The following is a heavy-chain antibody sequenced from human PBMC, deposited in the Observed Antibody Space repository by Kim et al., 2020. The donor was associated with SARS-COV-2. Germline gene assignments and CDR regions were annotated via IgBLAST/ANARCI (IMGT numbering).Heavy chain of an antibody. V-gene: IGHV3-30*07. Sequence: DSVKGRVTISRDNSKNTLYLQMNSRRAEETGVYYCARDRYDGQPDYGMDVWGQGTTVTVSS. D-gene: IGHD5-12*01. CDR3: ARDRYDGQPDYGMDV. J-gene: IGHJ6*02.